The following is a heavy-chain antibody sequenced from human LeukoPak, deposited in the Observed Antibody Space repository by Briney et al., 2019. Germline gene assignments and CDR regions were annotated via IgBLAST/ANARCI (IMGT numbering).Heavy chain of an antibody. Sequence: GGSLRLSCAASGFTFSSYMMHWVRQAPGKWLVWVSHITNDGTIRYADSVKGRFTISRDNAKNTLYLQMNSLRAEDTAVYYCARDWRGSLDYWGQGTLVTVSS. CDR3: ARDWRGSLDY. V-gene: IGHV3-74*01. D-gene: IGHD1-26*01. J-gene: IGHJ4*02. CDR1: GFTFSSYM. CDR2: ITNDGTI.